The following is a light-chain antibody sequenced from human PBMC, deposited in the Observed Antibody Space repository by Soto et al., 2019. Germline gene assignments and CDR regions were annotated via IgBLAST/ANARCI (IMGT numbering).Light chain of an antibody. CDR1: QSVSSN. J-gene: IGKJ1*01. CDR3: QQYNYWPT. Sequence: EIVMTQSPATLSVSPGERATLSCRASQSVSSNLAWYQQKPGQAPRLLISGASTRATGIPARFIGSGSGTEFTLTISSLQSEDFAVYYCQQYNYWPTFGQGTKVEIK. CDR2: GAS. V-gene: IGKV3-15*01.